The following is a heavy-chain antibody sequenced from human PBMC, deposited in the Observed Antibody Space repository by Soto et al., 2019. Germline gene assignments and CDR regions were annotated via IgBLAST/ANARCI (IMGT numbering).Heavy chain of an antibody. D-gene: IGHD5-18*01. Sequence: PSDTLSLTCTVSGDSISRNNNYWSWIRQPPGEGLEWIGFISYSGTTSYSPSLKSRVAISLDTSKNQFSLSLSSVTAADTAVYYCARGRGYSYGLDPWGQGTLVTVSS. V-gene: IGHV4-30-4*02. J-gene: IGHJ5*02. CDR2: ISYSGTT. CDR3: ARGRGYSYGLDP. CDR1: GDSISRNNNY.